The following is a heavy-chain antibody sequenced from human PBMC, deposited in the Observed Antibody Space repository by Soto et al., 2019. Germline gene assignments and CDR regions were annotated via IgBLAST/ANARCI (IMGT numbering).Heavy chain of an antibody. CDR1: GFPFSSYN. D-gene: IGHD5-18*01. Sequence: EVQLVESGGGLVKPGVSLRLSCAASGFPFSSYNMNWVRQAPGKGLEWVASISASSSIYYADSMKGRFTISRDNAKNSLYLHINDLRAEDTAVYYCARDDGGYRYGRRQYHFDSWGQGTLVTVSS. CDR3: ARDDGGYRYGRRQYHFDS. J-gene: IGHJ4*02. CDR2: ISASSSI. V-gene: IGHV3-21*01.